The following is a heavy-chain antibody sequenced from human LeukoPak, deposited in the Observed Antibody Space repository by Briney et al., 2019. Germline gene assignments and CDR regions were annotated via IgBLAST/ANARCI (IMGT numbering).Heavy chain of an antibody. Sequence: ASVKVSCKASGYTFTSYYMHWVRQAPGQGLEWMGIINPSGGSTSYAQKFQGRVTMTRDMSTSTVYMELSSLRSEDTAVYYCARGDVLRYSDWLLYGFDYWGQGTLVTVSS. CDR2: INPSGGST. CDR3: ARGDVLRYSDWLLYGFDY. J-gene: IGHJ4*02. D-gene: IGHD3-9*01. CDR1: GYTFTSYY. V-gene: IGHV1-46*01.